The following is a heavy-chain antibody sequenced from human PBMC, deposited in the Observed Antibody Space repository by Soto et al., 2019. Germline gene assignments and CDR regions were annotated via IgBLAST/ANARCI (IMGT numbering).Heavy chain of an antibody. J-gene: IGHJ3*02. CDR2: IKQDGSEK. Sequence: GGSLRLSWAASGLTFSSYWMSWVRQAPGKGLEWVANIKQDGSEKFYVDSVKGRFTISRDNGKNSLYLQMNSLRAEDTALYYCASPMNSFDIWGQGTMVTVS. CDR1: GLTFSSYW. V-gene: IGHV3-7*05. CDR3: ASPMNSFDI.